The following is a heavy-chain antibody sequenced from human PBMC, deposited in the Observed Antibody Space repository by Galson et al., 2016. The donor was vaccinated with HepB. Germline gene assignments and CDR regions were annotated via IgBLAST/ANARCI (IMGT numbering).Heavy chain of an antibody. Sequence: SLRLSCAASGLTLSTNWMSWVRQAPGKGLEWVANIEQDGSEKYYVDSVKGRFTISRDNAKKSLYLQMNSLRAEDTAVYYCARYSGYCTDINCHGDAFDIWGQGTMVTVSS. J-gene: IGHJ3*02. CDR3: ARYSGYCTDINCHGDAFDI. CDR1: GLTLSTNW. D-gene: IGHD2-8*02. V-gene: IGHV3-7*04. CDR2: IEQDGSEK.